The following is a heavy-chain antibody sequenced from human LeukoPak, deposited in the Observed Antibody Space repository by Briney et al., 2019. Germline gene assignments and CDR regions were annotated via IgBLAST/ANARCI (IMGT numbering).Heavy chain of an antibody. J-gene: IGHJ6*03. CDR3: ARGTSSSWGYYYYYYMDV. CDR1: GGSFSGYY. CDR2: INHSGST. Sequence: SETLSLTCAVYGGSFSGYYWSWIRQPPGKGLEWIGEINHSGSTNYNPSLKSRVTISVDTSKNQFSLKLSSVTAADTAVYYCARGTSSSWGYYYYYYMDVWGKGTTVTVSS. D-gene: IGHD6-13*01. V-gene: IGHV4-34*01.